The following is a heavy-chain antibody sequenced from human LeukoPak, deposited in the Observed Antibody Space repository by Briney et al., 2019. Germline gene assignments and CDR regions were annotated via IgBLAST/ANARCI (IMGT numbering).Heavy chain of an antibody. J-gene: IGHJ4*02. CDR2: IYHSGST. CDR3: ARVNYYDSSGYRPREDY. V-gene: IGHV4-30-2*01. Sequence: SETLSLTCTVSGGSISSGGYYWSWIRQPPGKGLEWIGYIYHSGSTYYNPSLKSRVTISVDRSKNQFSLKLSSVTAADTAVYYCARVNYYDSSGYRPREDYWGQGTLVTVSS. CDR1: GGSISSGGYY. D-gene: IGHD3-22*01.